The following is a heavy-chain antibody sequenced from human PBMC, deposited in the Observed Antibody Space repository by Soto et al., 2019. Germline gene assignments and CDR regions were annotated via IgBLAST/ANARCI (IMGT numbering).Heavy chain of an antibody. CDR3: ARVRTEYAGLDY. V-gene: IGHV4-34*01. CDR1: GGSFSGYY. J-gene: IGHJ4*02. D-gene: IGHD2-2*01. CDR2: INHSGST. Sequence: SETLSLTCAVYGGSFSGYYWSWIRQPPGKGLEWIGYINHSGSTNYNPSLKSRVTISVDTSKNQFSLKLTSVTAADTAVYFCARVRTEYAGLDYWGQGTLVTVSS.